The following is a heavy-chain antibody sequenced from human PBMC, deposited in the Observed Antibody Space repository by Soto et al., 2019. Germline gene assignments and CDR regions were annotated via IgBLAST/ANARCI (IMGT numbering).Heavy chain of an antibody. CDR1: GFTFSSYG. J-gene: IGHJ6*03. Sequence: QVQLVESGGGVVQPGRSLRLSCAASGFTFSSYGMHWVRQAPGKGLEWVAVIWYDGSNKYYADSVKGRFTISRDNSKNQLYLQMNSLRAEDTAVYYCARGPVAGSYYYYYYMDVWGKGTTVTVSS. CDR2: IWYDGSNK. D-gene: IGHD6-19*01. CDR3: ARGPVAGSYYYYYYMDV. V-gene: IGHV3-33*01.